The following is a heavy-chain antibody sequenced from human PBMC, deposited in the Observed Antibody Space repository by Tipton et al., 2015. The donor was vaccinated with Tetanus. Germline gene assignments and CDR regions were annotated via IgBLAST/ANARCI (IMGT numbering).Heavy chain of an antibody. CDR1: GGSISSGGYY. D-gene: IGHD7-27*01. CDR2: LYYSGTT. V-gene: IGHV4-39*01. Sequence: TLSLTCTVSGGSISSGGYYWSWIRQPPGTGLEWIGSLYYSGTTYYNPSLKSRLTISVDTSKNQFSLRLISVTASDTAVYFCARHSLKLGMWAFDIWGRGTLVTVSS. J-gene: IGHJ3*02. CDR3: ARHSLKLGMWAFDI.